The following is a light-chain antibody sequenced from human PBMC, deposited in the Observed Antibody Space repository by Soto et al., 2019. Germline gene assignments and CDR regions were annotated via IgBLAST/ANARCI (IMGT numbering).Light chain of an antibody. J-gene: IGKJ3*01. V-gene: IGKV3-20*01. Sequence: ENVLTQSPGTLSLSPGERATLSCRASQSVSSSYLAWYQQKPGQPPRLLIYGASSRATGIPDRFSGSGSGTDFTLTSSRLEHEDFAVYYCQQYGSSFTFGPGTKVDIK. CDR2: GAS. CDR1: QSVSSSY. CDR3: QQYGSSFT.